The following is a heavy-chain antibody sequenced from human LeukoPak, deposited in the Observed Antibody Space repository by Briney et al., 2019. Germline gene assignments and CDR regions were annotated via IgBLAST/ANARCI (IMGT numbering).Heavy chain of an antibody. CDR2: ISAYNGNT. Sequence: ASAKVSCKASGYTFTSYGISWVRQAPGQGLEWMGWISAYNGNTNYAQKLQGRVTMTTDTSTSTAYMELRSLRSDDTAVYYCARGYYYDSSGYSDFGYWGQGTLVTVSS. J-gene: IGHJ4*02. CDR1: GYTFTSYG. CDR3: ARGYYYDSSGYSDFGY. V-gene: IGHV1-18*01. D-gene: IGHD3-22*01.